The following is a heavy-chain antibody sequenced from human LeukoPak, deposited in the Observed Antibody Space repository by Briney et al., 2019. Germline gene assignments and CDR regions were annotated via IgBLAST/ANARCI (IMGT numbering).Heavy chain of an antibody. CDR3: ARESSGYEDYYGMGV. Sequence: GGSLRLSCAASGFTSSSYEMNRVRQAPGKGLEWVSYISSSGSTIYYADSVKGRFTISRDNAKNSLYLQMNSLRAEDTAVYYCARESSGYEDYYGMGVWGQGTTVAVSS. V-gene: IGHV3-48*03. J-gene: IGHJ6*02. CDR1: GFTSSSYE. D-gene: IGHD5-12*01. CDR2: ISSSGSTI.